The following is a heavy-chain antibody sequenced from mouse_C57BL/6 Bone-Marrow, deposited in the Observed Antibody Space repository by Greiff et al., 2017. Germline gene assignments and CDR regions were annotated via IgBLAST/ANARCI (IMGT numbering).Heavy chain of an antibody. D-gene: IGHD2-13*01. CDR3: VNGDNYAMDY. J-gene: IGHJ4*01. V-gene: IGHV1-81*01. CDR2: IYPRSGHT. CDR1: GYTFTSYG. Sequence: QVQLQQSGAELARPGASVKLSCKASGYTFTSYGISWVKQSTGPGLEWIGEIYPRSGHTYYNEKFKGKATLTAATADSTSYMEHRRRTSEDTADYVCVNGDNYAMDYWGQGTSLTVSS.